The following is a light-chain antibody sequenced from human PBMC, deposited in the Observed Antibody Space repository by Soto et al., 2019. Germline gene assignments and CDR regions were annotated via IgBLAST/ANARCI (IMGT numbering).Light chain of an antibody. V-gene: IGKV3-15*01. CDR2: GAS. CDR3: QQYNDWPLT. CDR1: QSVGSN. J-gene: IGKJ4*01. Sequence: EMVMTQSPATLSVSPGERATLSCRASQSVGSNLAWYQEKPGQAPRLLIHGASTRATGIPARFSGSGSGTEFTLTISRLQSEDFAVYYCQQYNDWPLTFGGGTKVEIK.